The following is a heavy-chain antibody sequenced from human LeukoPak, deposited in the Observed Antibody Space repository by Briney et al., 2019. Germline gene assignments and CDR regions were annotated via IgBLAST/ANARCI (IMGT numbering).Heavy chain of an antibody. D-gene: IGHD3-10*01. V-gene: IGHV3-74*03. Sequence: PGRSLRLSCSASGFTFGTYWMHWVRQAPGKGLVWVSYIKNDGSTTKHADSVKGRFTISRDNAKNTLYLQMNSLRAEDTAVYYCVRGGSFYTSGSYYYFDNWGQGSLVTVSS. CDR1: GFTFGTYW. J-gene: IGHJ4*02. CDR3: VRGGSFYTSGSYYYFDN. CDR2: IKNDGSTT.